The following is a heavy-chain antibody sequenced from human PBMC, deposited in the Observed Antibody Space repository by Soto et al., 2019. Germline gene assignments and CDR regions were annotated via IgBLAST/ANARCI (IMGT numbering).Heavy chain of an antibody. Sequence: ASVKVSCKASGYTFTGYYMHWVRQAPGQGLEWMGWINPNSGSTNYAQKFQGRVTMTRDTSTSTAYMELRSLRSDDTAVYYCARDRLDVFWSGYYFKGYYYGMDVWGQGTTVTVSS. CDR1: GYTFTGYY. CDR3: ARDRLDVFWSGYYFKGYYYGMDV. D-gene: IGHD3-3*01. V-gene: IGHV1-2*02. CDR2: INPNSGST. J-gene: IGHJ6*02.